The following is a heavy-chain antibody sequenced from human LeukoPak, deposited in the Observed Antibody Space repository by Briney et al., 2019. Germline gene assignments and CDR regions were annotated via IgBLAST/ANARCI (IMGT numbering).Heavy chain of an antibody. J-gene: IGHJ4*02. CDR2: IYPGDSDT. CDR3: PRLPCGDNCCSDY. Sequence: GESLKISCKGSGYSFTSYWIGWVRQMPGKGLEWIGIIYPGDSDTRYSPSFQGQVTISADKSTSTAYLQWSSLKASDTAIYYCPRLPCGDNCCSDYWGQGTLVTVSS. D-gene: IGHD2-21*02. CDR1: GYSFTSYW. V-gene: IGHV5-51*01.